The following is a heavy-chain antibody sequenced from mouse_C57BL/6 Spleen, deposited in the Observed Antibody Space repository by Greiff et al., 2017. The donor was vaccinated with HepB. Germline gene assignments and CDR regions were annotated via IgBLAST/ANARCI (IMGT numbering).Heavy chain of an antibody. CDR1: GYTFTDYY. CDR3: ARTGSRRDYAMDY. D-gene: IGHD1-1*01. V-gene: IGHV1-26*01. J-gene: IGHJ4*01. Sequence: EVQLQQSGPELVKPGASVKISCKASGYTFTDYYMNWVKQSHGKSLEWIGDINPNNGGTSYNQKFKGKATLTVDKSSSTAYMELRSLTSEDSAVYYCARTGSRRDYAMDYWGQGTSVTVSS. CDR2: INPNNGGT.